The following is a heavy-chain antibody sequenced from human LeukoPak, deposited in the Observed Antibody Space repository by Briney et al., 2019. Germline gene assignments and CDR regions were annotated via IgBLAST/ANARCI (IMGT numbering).Heavy chain of an antibody. D-gene: IGHD3-22*01. CDR2: IYYSGST. CDR3: ARGSSEYAFDI. V-gene: IGHV4-59*01. J-gene: IGHJ3*02. CDR1: GGSISSYY. Sequence: PSETLSLTCTVSGGSISSYYWNWLRQPPGKGLEWIGYIYYSGSTNYNPPLKSRVTISVDTSKNQFSLKLSSVTAADTAVYYCARGSSEYAFDIWGQGTMVTVSS.